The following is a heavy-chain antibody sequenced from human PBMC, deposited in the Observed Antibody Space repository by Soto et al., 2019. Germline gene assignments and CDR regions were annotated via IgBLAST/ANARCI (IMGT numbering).Heavy chain of an antibody. J-gene: IGHJ4*02. CDR1: GGSISSSSYY. CDR3: AGPKSSSSWYRKGSHYFDY. V-gene: IGHV4-39*01. Sequence: QLQLQESGPGLVKPSETLSLTCTVSGGSISSSSYYWGWIRQPPGKGLEWIGSIYYSGSTYYNPSLQSRVTISVDTSKHQFSLQLSSVTAADTAVYYCAGPKSSSSWYRKGSHYFDYWGQGTLVTVSS. D-gene: IGHD6-13*01. CDR2: IYYSGST.